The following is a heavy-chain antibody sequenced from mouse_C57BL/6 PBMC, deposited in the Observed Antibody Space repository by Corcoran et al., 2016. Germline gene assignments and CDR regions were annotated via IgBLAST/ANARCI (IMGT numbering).Heavy chain of an antibody. D-gene: IGHD1-1*01. J-gene: IGHJ4*01. CDR3: ARSGGYYGRSPYAMDY. V-gene: IGHV1-19*01. Sequence: EVQLQQSGPVLVKPGASVKMSCKASGYTFTDYYMNWVKQSHGKSLEWIGVINPYNGGTSYNQKFKGKATLTVDKSSSTAYMELNSLTSEDSAVYYCARSGGYYGRSPYAMDYWGQGTSVTVSS. CDR2: INPYNGGT. CDR1: GYTFTDYY.